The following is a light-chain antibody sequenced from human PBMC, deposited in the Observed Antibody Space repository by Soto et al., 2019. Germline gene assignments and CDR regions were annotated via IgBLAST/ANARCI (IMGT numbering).Light chain of an antibody. Sequence: DIQMTQSPSTLSASVGDRVTITCRASQSIGSWLAWYQQKPGKAPRLLIYQASSLEGGVPSRFSGSGSETDFTLTISSLQPVDFATYYCQQYNTYPPYTFGQGTRLEIK. J-gene: IGKJ2*01. CDR3: QQYNTYPPYT. CDR1: QSIGSW. V-gene: IGKV1-5*03. CDR2: QAS.